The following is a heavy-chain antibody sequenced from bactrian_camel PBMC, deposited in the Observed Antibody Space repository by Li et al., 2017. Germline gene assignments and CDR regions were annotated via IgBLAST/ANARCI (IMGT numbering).Heavy chain of an antibody. CDR2: IANDGTI. CDR3: AADNWLNIEYSRFYHLRYQS. D-gene: IGHD8*01. J-gene: IGHJ4*01. V-gene: IGHV3S53*01. Sequence: VQLVESGGGSVLAGGTLKLSCVPSKRIYTDCRMGWYRQAPGKERELISYIANDGTITSGDAMKGRFTISQDNANNTVYLQMNSLQPEDTAIYYCAADNWLNIEYSRFYHLRYQSWGQGTQVTVS. CDR1: KRIYTDCR.